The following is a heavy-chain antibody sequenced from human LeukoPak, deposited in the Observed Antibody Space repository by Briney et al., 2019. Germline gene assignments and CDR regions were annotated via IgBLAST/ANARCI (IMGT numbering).Heavy chain of an antibody. CDR2: IKTKTDGEST. D-gene: IGHD3-10*01. CDR1: GFRFNTAW. CDR3: NTDLPGLGVGEFDF. J-gene: IGHJ4*02. V-gene: IGHV3-15*01. Sequence: GGSLRLSCAAPGFRFNTAWMSWVRQAPGKGLEWVGHIKTKTDGESTDYAAPVKGRFTISRDDSKSTVYLRMNSLKTEDTAVYYCNTDLPGLGVGEFDFWGQGTLVTVSS.